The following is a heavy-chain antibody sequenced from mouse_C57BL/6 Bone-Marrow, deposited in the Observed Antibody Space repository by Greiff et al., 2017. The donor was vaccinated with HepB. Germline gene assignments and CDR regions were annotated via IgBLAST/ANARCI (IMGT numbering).Heavy chain of an antibody. CDR1: GYTFTDYY. V-gene: IGHV1-76*01. CDR2: IYPGSGNT. Sequence: QVQLQQSGAELVRPGASVKLSCKASGYTFTDYYINWVKQRPGQGLEWIARIYPGSGNTYYNAKFMGKAPLTAEKSSSTAYMQLSSLTSEDSAVYFCARRGDDAMDYWGQGTSVTVSS. J-gene: IGHJ4*01. CDR3: ARRGDDAMDY. D-gene: IGHD3-3*01.